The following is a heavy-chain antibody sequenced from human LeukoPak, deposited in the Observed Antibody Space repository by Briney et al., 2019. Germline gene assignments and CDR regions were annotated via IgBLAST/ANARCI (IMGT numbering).Heavy chain of an antibody. D-gene: IGHD2-15*01. CDR2: ISSSSTYI. Sequence: PGGSLRLSCAASGFTVSSNYMSWVRQAPGKGLEWVSSISSSSTYIYYADSVKGRFTISRDNAKNSLYLQMNSLRAEDTAVYYCARGYCSGGSCLDYWGQGTLVTVSS. CDR1: GFTVSSNY. V-gene: IGHV3-21*01. CDR3: ARGYCSGGSCLDY. J-gene: IGHJ4*02.